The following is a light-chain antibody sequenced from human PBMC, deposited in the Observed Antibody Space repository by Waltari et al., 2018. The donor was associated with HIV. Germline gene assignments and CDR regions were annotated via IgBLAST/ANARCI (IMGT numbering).Light chain of an antibody. CDR3: QAWDSATGV. Sequence: SYELTQPPSVSVSPGQTASITCSGNKLGGKYASWYQQKPGQSPVRVIYQDNKRPSGIPERFSGSNSGNTATLTISGTQTMDEADYYCQAWDSATGVFGGGTNLTVL. V-gene: IGLV3-1*01. CDR2: QDN. CDR1: KLGGKY. J-gene: IGLJ2*01.